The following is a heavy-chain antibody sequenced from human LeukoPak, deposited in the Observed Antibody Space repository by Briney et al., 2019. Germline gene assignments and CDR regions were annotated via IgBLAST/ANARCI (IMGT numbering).Heavy chain of an antibody. J-gene: IGHJ4*02. CDR1: GFSFSDYA. CDR2: ISYDGSNK. V-gene: IGHV3-30-3*01. CDR3: ARDPRWLQCFDY. Sequence: PGGSLTLSCAASGFSFSDYAVHWVRQAPGKGLEWVSIISYDGSNKEYADSVKGRFTISRNNSKNTLYLQINSLRVEDTAVYYCARDPRWLQCFDYWGQGTLVTVSS. D-gene: IGHD5-24*01.